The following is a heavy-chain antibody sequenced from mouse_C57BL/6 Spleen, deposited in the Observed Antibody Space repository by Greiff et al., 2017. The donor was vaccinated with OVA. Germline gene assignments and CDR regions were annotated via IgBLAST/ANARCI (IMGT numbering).Heavy chain of an antibody. J-gene: IGHJ2*01. V-gene: IGHV1-85*01. CDR1: GYTFTSYD. D-gene: IGHD1-1*01. CDR2: IYPRDGST. CDR3: ARDYGSNVDY. Sequence: QVHVKQSGPELVKPGASVKLSCKASGYTFTSYDINWVKQRPGQGLEWIGWIYPRDGSTKYNEKFKGKATLTVDTSSSTAYMELHSLTSEDSAVYFCARDYGSNVDYWGQGTTLTVSS.